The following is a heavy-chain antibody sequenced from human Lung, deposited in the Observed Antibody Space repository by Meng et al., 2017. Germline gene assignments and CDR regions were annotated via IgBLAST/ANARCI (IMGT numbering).Heavy chain of an antibody. CDR1: GFTFSSYW. D-gene: IGHD1-26*01. J-gene: IGHJ4*02. Sequence: EVQLVEPGGGFAQPGWSLSLSCAASGFTFSSYWMHWVRQAPGKGLVWVSRISSDGSSTSYADSVKGRFTISRDNAKNTPYLQMNSLRAEDTAVYYCARDSGSYFDYWGQGILVTVSS. CDR2: ISSDGSST. CDR3: ARDSGSYFDY. V-gene: IGHV3-74*01.